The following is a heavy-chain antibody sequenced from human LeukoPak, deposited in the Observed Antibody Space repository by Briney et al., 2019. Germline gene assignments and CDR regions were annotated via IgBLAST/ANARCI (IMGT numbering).Heavy chain of an antibody. CDR2: IKSKTDGGTT. J-gene: IGHJ4*02. V-gene: IGHV3-15*01. D-gene: IGHD3-22*01. CDR1: GFTFSNAW. CDR3: EPSSGYSNFDY. Sequence: GGSLRLSCAASGFTFSNAWMSWVRQAPGKGLECVGRIKSKTDGGTTDFAAPVKGRFTISRDDSNNTLYLQMNSLKTEDTAVYYCEPSSGYSNFDYWGQGTLVTVSS.